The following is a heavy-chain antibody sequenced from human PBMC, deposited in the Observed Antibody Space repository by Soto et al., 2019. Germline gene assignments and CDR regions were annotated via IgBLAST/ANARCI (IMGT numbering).Heavy chain of an antibody. D-gene: IGHD3-16*01. CDR3: ASQSTYTFDY. V-gene: IGHV3-53*01. J-gene: IGHJ4*02. CDR2: IYSGGST. CDR1: EFTVSSNH. Sequence: GGSLRLSCAASEFTVSSNHMSWVRQAPGKGLEWVSVIYSGGSTYYADSVKGRFTISRDHSENTLYLQMNSLRVEDTAFYYCASQSTYTFDYWGQGTLVTVSS.